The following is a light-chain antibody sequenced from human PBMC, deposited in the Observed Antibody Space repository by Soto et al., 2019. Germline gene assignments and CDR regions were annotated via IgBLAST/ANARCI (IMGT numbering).Light chain of an antibody. V-gene: IGKV3-15*01. CDR1: QSVSSN. CDR2: GAS. Sequence: EIVMTQSPATLSVSPGERDTLSCRASQSVSSNLAWDQQKPGQAPRLLIYGASTRATGIPARFSGSGSGTEFTLTISSLKSEDFAVYYCQQYNNWPRTFGQGTKVEIK. CDR3: QQYNNWPRT. J-gene: IGKJ1*01.